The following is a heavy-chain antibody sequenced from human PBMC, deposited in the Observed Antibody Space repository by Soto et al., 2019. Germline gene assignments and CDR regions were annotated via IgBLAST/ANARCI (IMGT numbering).Heavy chain of an antibody. V-gene: IGHV3-23*01. D-gene: IGHD3-10*01. J-gene: IGHJ4*02. Sequence: GGSLRLSCAASGFTFSSYAMSWVRQAPGKGLEWVSAISGSGGSTYYADSVKGRFTISRDNSKNTLYLQMNSLRAEDTAVYYCAKPPSQAGSGSSRVYYFDYWGQGTLVTVSS. CDR2: ISGSGGST. CDR3: AKPPSQAGSGSSRVYYFDY. CDR1: GFTFSSYA.